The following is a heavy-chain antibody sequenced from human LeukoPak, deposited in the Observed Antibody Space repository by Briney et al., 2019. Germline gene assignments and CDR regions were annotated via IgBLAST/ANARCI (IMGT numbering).Heavy chain of an antibody. CDR2: IKGDGSET. D-gene: IGHD1-26*01. CDR1: GFTFSSYA. V-gene: IGHV3-7*01. CDR3: TRDDFSGSYCD. Sequence: PGGSLRLSCAASGFTFSSYAMPWVRQAPGKGLEWVANIKGDGSETYYVDSVKGRFTISRDNTRNSLYLQMNSLRADDTATYYCTRDDFSGSYCDWGQGTLVTVSS. J-gene: IGHJ4*02.